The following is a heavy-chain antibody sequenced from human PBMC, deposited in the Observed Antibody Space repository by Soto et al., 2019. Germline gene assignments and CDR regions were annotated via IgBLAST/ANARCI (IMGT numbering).Heavy chain of an antibody. CDR1: GYTFTDYG. CDR2: ISIYYGNT. CDR3: AILPSEIYEYDF. J-gene: IGHJ4*02. Sequence: ASVKVSCKASGYTFTDYGILWLRQAPGQGLEWMGWISIYYGNTDYSQKLQGRVTMTRDISTSTAYMELTSLRSDDTAVYYCAILPSEIYEYDFWGQGTPVNVS. D-gene: IGHD5-12*01. V-gene: IGHV1-18*01.